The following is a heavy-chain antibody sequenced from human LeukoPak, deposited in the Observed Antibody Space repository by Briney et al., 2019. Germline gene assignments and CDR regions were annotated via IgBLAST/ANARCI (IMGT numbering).Heavy chain of an antibody. J-gene: IGHJ6*02. CDR2: INPSGGST. Sequence: ASVKVSCKASGYTFTSYYMHWVRQAPGQGLEWMGIINPSGGSTSYAQKFQGRVTMTRDTSTSTVYMELSSLRSEDTAVYYCARDVPYSSGWSYYYYYGMDVWGQGTTVTVSS. D-gene: IGHD6-19*01. V-gene: IGHV1-46*01. CDR3: ARDVPYSSGWSYYYYYGMDV. CDR1: GYTFTSYY.